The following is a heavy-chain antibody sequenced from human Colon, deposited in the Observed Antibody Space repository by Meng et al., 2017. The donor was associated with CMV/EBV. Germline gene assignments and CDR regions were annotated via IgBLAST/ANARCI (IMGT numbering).Heavy chain of an antibody. CDR2: IYYSGST. D-gene: IGHD3-3*01. Sequence: SETLSLTCSVFGDSISSGGYYWGWIRQPPGKGLEWIGSIYYSGSTYYNPSLKSRVTISVDTSKNQFSLKLSSVTAADTAVYYCARDHPITIFGVVIGWFDPWGQGTLVTVSS. CDR3: ARDHPITIFGVVIGWFDP. V-gene: IGHV4-39*07. J-gene: IGHJ5*02. CDR1: GDSISSGGYY.